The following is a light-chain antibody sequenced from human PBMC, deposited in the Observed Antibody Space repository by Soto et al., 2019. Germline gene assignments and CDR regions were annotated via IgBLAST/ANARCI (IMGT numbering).Light chain of an antibody. J-gene: IGLJ2*01. CDR1: SSDIGGYNF. CDR3: SSYTSSSVL. V-gene: IGLV2-14*03. CDR2: DVS. Sequence: QSALTQPASVSGSPGQSITISCTGSSSDIGGYNFVSWYQQHPGKAPKLMIYDVSNRPSGLSNRFSGSKSGNTASLTISGLQAEDEADYYCSSYTSSSVLFGGGTQLTVL.